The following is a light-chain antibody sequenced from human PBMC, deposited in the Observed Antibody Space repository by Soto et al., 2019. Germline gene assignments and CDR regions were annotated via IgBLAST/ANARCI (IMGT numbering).Light chain of an antibody. CDR3: QQYGSSPLT. CDR1: QSVSSSY. V-gene: IGKV3-20*01. J-gene: IGKJ2*01. Sequence: EIVLTQSPGTLSLSPGERATLSCRASQSVSSSYLAWYQQKPGQAPRLLIYGASSRATGIPDRFSGSGSETDFTLTISRLEPEDFAVYYCQQYGSSPLTFGLGTKLEIK. CDR2: GAS.